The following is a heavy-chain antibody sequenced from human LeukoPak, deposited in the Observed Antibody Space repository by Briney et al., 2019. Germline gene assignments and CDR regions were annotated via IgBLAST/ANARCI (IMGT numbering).Heavy chain of an antibody. CDR3: AKDTGIAPEGYYFDK. V-gene: IGHV3-9*01. CDR2: ITWNSRSI. CDR1: GFTFDDYA. D-gene: IGHD2-2*01. Sequence: GGSLRLSCAASGFTFDDYALHWVRQIPGKGLEWVSGITWNSRSIAYADSVKGRFTISRDNAKNSLYLQMSNLRPDDTALYYCAKDTGIAPEGYYFDKWGQGTQVTVSS. J-gene: IGHJ4*02.